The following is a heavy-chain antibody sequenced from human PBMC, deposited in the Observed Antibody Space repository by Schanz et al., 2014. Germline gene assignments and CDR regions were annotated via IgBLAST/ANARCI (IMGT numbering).Heavy chain of an antibody. D-gene: IGHD3-10*01. CDR1: GYTFTSYS. CDR3: ARAKRFGDMDV. J-gene: IGHJ6*02. Sequence: QVQLVQSGAEVKKPGASVKVSCKASGYTFTSYSMHWVRQAPGQGLEWMGRIIPILGIANYAQKFQGRVTITADKSTFTAYMDVSSLRSEDTAVYYCARAKRFGDMDVWGQGTTVTVSS. V-gene: IGHV1-69*09. CDR2: IIPILGIA.